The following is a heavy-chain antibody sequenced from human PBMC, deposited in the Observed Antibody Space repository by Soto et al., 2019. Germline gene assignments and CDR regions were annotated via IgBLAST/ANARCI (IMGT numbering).Heavy chain of an antibody. CDR2: IYYSGST. Sequence: QVQLQESGPGLVKPSQTLSLTCTVSGGSISSGGYYWSWIRQHPGKGLEWIGYIYYSGSTYYNPSLKSRVTISVDTSKNQFSLKLSSVTAADTAVYYCARIRHPRKISGSYLDFDYWGQGTLVTVSS. CDR1: GGSISSGGYY. V-gene: IGHV4-31*03. CDR3: ARIRHPRKISGSYLDFDY. D-gene: IGHD3-10*01. J-gene: IGHJ4*02.